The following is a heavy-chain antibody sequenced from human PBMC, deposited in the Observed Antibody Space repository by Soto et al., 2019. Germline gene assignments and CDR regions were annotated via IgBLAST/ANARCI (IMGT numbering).Heavy chain of an antibody. Sequence: QVQLQESGPGLVKPSQTLSLTCTVSGGSISSGGYYWSWIRQHPGKGLEWIGYIYYSGSTYYNPSQKSRFTITVGTSKIPYRLTVSSGAAADSAVYYCARGKVGKQQLGYFYAGGRGTLVAVSS. J-gene: IGHJ4*02. D-gene: IGHD6-13*01. CDR1: GGSISSGGYY. CDR2: IYYSGST. CDR3: ARGKVGKQQLGYFYA. V-gene: IGHV4-31*03.